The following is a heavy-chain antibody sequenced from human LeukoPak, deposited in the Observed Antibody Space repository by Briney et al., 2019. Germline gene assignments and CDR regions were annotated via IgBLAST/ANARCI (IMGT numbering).Heavy chain of an antibody. CDR2: INPSGGST. V-gene: IGHV1-46*01. J-gene: IGHJ6*03. Sequence: ASVKVSCKASGYTFTSYYMHWVRQAPGQGLEWMGIINPSGGSTSYAQKFQGRVTMTRDMSTSTDYMELSSLRSDDTAVYYCARDWGFGELSYMDVWGKGTTATVSS. CDR1: GYTFTSYY. D-gene: IGHD3-10*01. CDR3: ARDWGFGELSYMDV.